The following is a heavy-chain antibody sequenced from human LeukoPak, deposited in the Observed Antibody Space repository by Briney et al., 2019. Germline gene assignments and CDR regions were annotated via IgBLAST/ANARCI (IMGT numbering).Heavy chain of an antibody. CDR1: GYTFTNYG. Sequence: ASVKVSCKASGYTFTNYGVSWVRQAPGQGLEWMGWISAYNGNPGYAQKFQGRVTMTTDTSTSTTYMELRSLRSDDTAVYYCATYTEGYCTSANCYAGFDHWGQGTLVTVSS. CDR3: ATYTEGYCTSANCYAGFDH. D-gene: IGHD2-2*01. V-gene: IGHV1-18*01. J-gene: IGHJ4*02. CDR2: ISAYNGNP.